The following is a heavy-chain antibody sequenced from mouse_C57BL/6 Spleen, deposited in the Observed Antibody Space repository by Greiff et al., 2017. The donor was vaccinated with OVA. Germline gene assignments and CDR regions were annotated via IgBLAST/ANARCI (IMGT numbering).Heavy chain of an antibody. CDR1: GYAFSSSW. D-gene: IGHD2-4*01. J-gene: IGHJ1*03. CDR3: ARGEDYDWYFDV. CDR2: IYPGDGDT. V-gene: IGHV1-82*01. Sequence: QVQLQQSGPELVEPGASVKISCKASGYAFSSSWMNWVKQRPGKGLEWIGRIYPGDGDTNYNGKFKGKATLTADKSSSTAYMQLSSLTSEDSAVYFCARGEDYDWYFDVWGTGTTVTVSS.